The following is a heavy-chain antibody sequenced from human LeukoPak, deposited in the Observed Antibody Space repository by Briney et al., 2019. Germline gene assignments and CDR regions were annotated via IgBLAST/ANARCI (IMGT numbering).Heavy chain of an antibody. CDR1: GFTFSSYA. J-gene: IGHJ4*02. V-gene: IGHV3-23*01. CDR3: AKDVGDRGAFDY. D-gene: IGHD1-26*01. CDR2: ISGSGGST. Sequence: GGSLRLSCAASGFTFSSYAMSWVRQAPGKGLGWVSAISGSGGSTYYADSVKGRFTISRDNSKNTLYLQMNSLRAEDTAVYYCAKDVGDRGAFDYWGQGTLVTVSS.